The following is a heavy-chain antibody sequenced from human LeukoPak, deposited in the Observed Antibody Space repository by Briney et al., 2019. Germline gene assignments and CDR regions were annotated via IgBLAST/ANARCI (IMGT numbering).Heavy chain of an antibody. D-gene: IGHD3-10*01. CDR2: ISDSGGT. Sequence: SETLSLTCTVSGGSTSTYYWSWIRQPPGKGLEWIADISDSGGTNYNPSLESRVTVSIDSSKNQFSLKLSSVTAADTAVYYCARGKVVRGVIIRSSLWFDPWGQGTLVTVSS. J-gene: IGHJ5*02. CDR3: ARGKVVRGVIIRSSLWFDP. V-gene: IGHV4-59*12. CDR1: GGSTSTYY.